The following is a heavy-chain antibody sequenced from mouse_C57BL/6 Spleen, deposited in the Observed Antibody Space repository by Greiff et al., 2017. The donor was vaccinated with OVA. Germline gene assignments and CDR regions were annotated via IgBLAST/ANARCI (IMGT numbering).Heavy chain of an antibody. D-gene: IGHD2-4*01. Sequence: VHVKQSGPELVKPGASVKISCKASGYSFTGYYMNWVKQSPEKSLEWIGEINPSTGGTTYNQKFKAKATLTVDKSSSTAYMQLKSLTSEDSAVYYCARSYYDTYYYAMDYWGQGTSVTVSS. J-gene: IGHJ4*01. CDR3: ARSYYDTYYYAMDY. CDR2: INPSTGGT. V-gene: IGHV1-42*01. CDR1: GYSFTGYY.